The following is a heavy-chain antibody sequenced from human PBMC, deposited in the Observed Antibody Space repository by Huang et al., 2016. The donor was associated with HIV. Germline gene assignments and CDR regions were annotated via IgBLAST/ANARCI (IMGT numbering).Heavy chain of an antibody. Sequence: QLQLQESGPGLVKPLETLSLTCTVSGGSISTSGYYWGWIRQPPGKGLEWSGSIYYMGSTSDNPSLKSRVTISVDTSKSQFSLKLRSVTAADTAVYYCARQDTSGWYADPYYFDYWGQGTLVTVSS. D-gene: IGHD6-19*01. CDR3: ARQDTSGWYADPYYFDY. CDR1: GGSISTSGYY. CDR2: IYYMGST. V-gene: IGHV4-39*01. J-gene: IGHJ4*02.